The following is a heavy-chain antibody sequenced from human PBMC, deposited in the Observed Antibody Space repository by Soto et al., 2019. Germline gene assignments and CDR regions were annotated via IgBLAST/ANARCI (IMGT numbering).Heavy chain of an antibody. J-gene: IGHJ6*02. V-gene: IGHV3-30-3*01. CDR3: ARSGWIVATPYGMDV. CDR2: ISYDGSNK. Sequence: GGSLRLSCAASGFTFSSYAMHWVRQAPGKGLEWVAVISYDGSNKYYADSVKGRFTISRDNSKNTLYLQMNSLRAEDTAVYYSARSGWIVATPYGMDVWGQGTTVTVSS. CDR1: GFTFSSYA. D-gene: IGHD5-12*01.